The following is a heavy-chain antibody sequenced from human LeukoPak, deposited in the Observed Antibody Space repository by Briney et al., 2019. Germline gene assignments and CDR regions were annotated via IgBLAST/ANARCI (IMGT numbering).Heavy chain of an antibody. CDR2: ISAGGVST. V-gene: IGHV3-23*01. Sequence: PGGSLRLSCAASGLTFSDYSMTWVRQAPGKGLFWVSGISAGGVSTYYADSVKGRFTISRDNSRNTLYLQMNSLRAEDTAVYYCAKGHYDTSGYYFDYWGQGTLVTVSS. J-gene: IGHJ4*02. CDR1: GLTFSDYS. D-gene: IGHD3-22*01. CDR3: AKGHYDTSGYYFDY.